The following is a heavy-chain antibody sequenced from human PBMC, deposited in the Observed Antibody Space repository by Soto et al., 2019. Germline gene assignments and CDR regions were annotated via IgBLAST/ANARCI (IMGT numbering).Heavy chain of an antibody. CDR1: GFTVSRNY. V-gene: IGHV3-66*01. CDR3: ARDSTYSSSSNYCYYMDV. J-gene: IGHJ6*03. D-gene: IGHD6-6*01. CDR2: IYSGGST. Sequence: EVQLVESGGGLVQPGGSLRLSCAASGFTVSRNYMYWVRQAPGKGLEWVSVIYSGGSTYYADSVKGRFTISRDSSKNTLYLQRHSLRADDTAVCYCARDSTYSSSSNYCYYMDVWGKGTTVTVSS.